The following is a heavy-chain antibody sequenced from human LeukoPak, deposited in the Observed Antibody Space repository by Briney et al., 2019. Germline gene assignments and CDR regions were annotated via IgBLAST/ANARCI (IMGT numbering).Heavy chain of an antibody. D-gene: IGHD5-18*01. CDR2: IKQDGSEK. Sequence: GGSLRLSCAASGFTFSSYWMTWVRQAPGKGLEWVANIKQDGSEKYYVDSVKGRFTISRDNAKNSLYLQMNSLRAEDTAVYYCARDSKGYGYGYRGGYYDYYYMDVWGKGTTVTVSS. CDR1: GFTFSSYW. J-gene: IGHJ6*03. CDR3: ARDSKGYGYGYRGGYYDYYYMDV. V-gene: IGHV3-7*01.